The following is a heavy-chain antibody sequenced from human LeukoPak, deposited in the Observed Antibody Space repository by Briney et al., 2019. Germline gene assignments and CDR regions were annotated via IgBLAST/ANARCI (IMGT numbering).Heavy chain of an antibody. D-gene: IGHD1/OR15-1a*01. CDR2: ISYDGSNK. CDR1: GFTFSSYA. J-gene: IGHJ3*02. Sequence: GRSLRLSCAASGFTFSSYAMHWVRQAPGKGLEWVAVISYDGSNKYYADSVKGRFSIFRDNSKNTVYLQMNSLSADDTAVYYCARELREHGVFDIWGQGTMVTVSS. CDR3: ARELREHGVFDI. V-gene: IGHV3-30*14.